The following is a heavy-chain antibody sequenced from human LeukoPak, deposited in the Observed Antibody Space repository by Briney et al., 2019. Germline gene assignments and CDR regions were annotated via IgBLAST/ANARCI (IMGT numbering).Heavy chain of an antibody. V-gene: IGHV3-53*01. CDR3: ARSLRVRGIPDYMDV. D-gene: IGHD3-10*01. Sequence: GGSLRLSCAASGFTFSSHSMNWVRQAPGKGLEWVSVIHKNAITYYADTVKGRFTISRDNSKNMLYLQMNSLRVEDTAVYYCARSLRVRGIPDYMDVWGKGTKVTISS. CDR1: GFTFSSHS. CDR2: IHKNAIT. J-gene: IGHJ6*03.